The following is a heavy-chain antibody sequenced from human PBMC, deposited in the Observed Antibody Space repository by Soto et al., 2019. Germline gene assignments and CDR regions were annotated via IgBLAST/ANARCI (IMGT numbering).Heavy chain of an antibody. Sequence: GGSLRLSCATSGFTFSDYGMHWVRQAPGKGLEWVAGISYDGSDKYYPDSVKGRFSISRDSSKNTLYLQMNSLGVEDTAVYYCAKVIGGAAAGDYSYGMDVSGQGTTVTLSS. D-gene: IGHD6-13*01. CDR3: AKVIGGAAAGDYSYGMDV. J-gene: IGHJ6*02. V-gene: IGHV3-30*18. CDR2: ISYDGSDK. CDR1: GFTFSDYG.